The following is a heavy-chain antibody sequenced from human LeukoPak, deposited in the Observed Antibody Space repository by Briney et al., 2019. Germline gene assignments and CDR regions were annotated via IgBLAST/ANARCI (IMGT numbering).Heavy chain of an antibody. V-gene: IGHV3-66*04. D-gene: IGHD1-14*01. Sequence: GGSLRLSCAASGISVSSIYMSWVRQAPGKGLEWVSVIYSGGNKYYADSVKGRFTISRDNSKNTLYLQMNSLRAEDTSVYYCARRHQEPGGYFDYWGQGTLVTVSS. CDR3: ARRHQEPGGYFDY. CDR1: GISVSSIY. CDR2: IYSGGNK. J-gene: IGHJ4*02.